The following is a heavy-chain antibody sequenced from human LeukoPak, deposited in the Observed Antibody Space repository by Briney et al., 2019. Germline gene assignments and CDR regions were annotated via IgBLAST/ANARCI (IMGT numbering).Heavy chain of an antibody. D-gene: IGHD1-26*01. CDR1: GFSLSTSGMC. V-gene: IGHV2-70*11. CDR3: ARIRWSGSYFWFDP. Sequence: SGSALVKPTQTLTLTCTFSGFSLSTSGMCVSWIRQPPGKALEWLARIDWDDDKYYSTSLKTRLTISKDTSKNQVVLTMTNMDPVDTATYYCARIRWSGSYFWFDPWGQGTLVTVSS. J-gene: IGHJ5*02. CDR2: IDWDDDK.